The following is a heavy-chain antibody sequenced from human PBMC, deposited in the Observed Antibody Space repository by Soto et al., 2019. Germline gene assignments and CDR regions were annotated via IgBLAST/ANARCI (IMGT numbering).Heavy chain of an antibody. V-gene: IGHV1-18*01. D-gene: IGHD3-16*01. CDR3: AMVDVYVTPSPQDV. J-gene: IGHJ6*02. CDR2: INTKNGIP. Sequence: ASVKVSCKASGGTFSSYTISWVRQAPGQGLEWMGRINTKNGIPNYAQNVQGRVTMTTDKSTSTAYMELRSLGSNDTAIYYCAMVDVYVTPSPQDVWGQGTTVTVSS. CDR1: GGTFSSYT.